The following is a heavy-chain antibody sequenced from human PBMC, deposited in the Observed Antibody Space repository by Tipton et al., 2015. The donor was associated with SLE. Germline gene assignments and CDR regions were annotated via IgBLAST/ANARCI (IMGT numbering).Heavy chain of an antibody. CDR3: ATESGDDSSGYYDD. V-gene: IGHV1-69*01. J-gene: IGHJ4*02. CDR1: GGTFNNFA. CDR2: SVPVFGIA. Sequence: QVQLVQSGAEVIKPGSSVKVSCKASGGTFNNFAVTWMRQAPGQGLEWLGGSVPVFGIANYPQKFQGRVTITTDESTSTAYMEMSSLRSEDTAVYYCATESGDDSSGYYDDWGQGTLVTVAS. D-gene: IGHD3-22*01.